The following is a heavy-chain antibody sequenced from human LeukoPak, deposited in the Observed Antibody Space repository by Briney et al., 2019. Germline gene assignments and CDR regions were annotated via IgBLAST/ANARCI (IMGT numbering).Heavy chain of an antibody. Sequence: GGSLRLSCAASGFTFSNYGMHWGRQAPGQGLDRVAIIWFDGSNKNYADSVTGRFTSSRDNSKNTLYLQMNSLRAEDTAVYYCARGDYYDSSGYSQYFQHWGQGTLVTVSS. V-gene: IGHV3-33*01. J-gene: IGHJ1*01. D-gene: IGHD3-22*01. CDR3: ARGDYYDSSGYSQYFQH. CDR2: IWFDGSNK. CDR1: GFTFSNYG.